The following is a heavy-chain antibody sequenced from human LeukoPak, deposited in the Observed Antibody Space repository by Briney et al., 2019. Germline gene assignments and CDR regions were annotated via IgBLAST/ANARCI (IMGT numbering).Heavy chain of an antibody. CDR2: IIPILGIA. J-gene: IGHJ4*02. V-gene: IGHV1-69*04. Sequence: ASVKVSCKASGGTFSSYAISWVRQAPGQGLGWMGRIIPILGIANYAQKFQGRVTITADKSTSTAYMELSSLRSEDTAVYYCARGGVEMASFPSDYWGQGTLVTVSS. D-gene: IGHD5-24*01. CDR3: ARGGVEMASFPSDY. CDR1: GGTFSSYA.